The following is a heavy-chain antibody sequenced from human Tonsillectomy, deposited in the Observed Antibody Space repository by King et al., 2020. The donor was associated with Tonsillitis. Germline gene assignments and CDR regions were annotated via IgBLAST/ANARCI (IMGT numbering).Heavy chain of an antibody. CDR2: ISWNSGNI. J-gene: IGHJ6*03. V-gene: IGHV3-9*01. D-gene: IGHD3-10*01. CDR1: GFNFDDYA. Sequence: VQLVESGGGLVQPGRSLRLSCAASGFNFDDYAMHWVRHAPGKGLEWVSVISWNSGNITYADSVKGRFTISRDNAKNSLYLQMNSLRAEDTALYYCAKYIEVYYGYMDVWGKGTTVTVSS. CDR3: AKYIEVYYGYMDV.